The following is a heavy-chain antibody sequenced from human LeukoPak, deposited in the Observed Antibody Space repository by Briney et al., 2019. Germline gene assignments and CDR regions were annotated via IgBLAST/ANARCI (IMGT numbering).Heavy chain of an antibody. CDR1: GYTFTSYY. J-gene: IGHJ4*02. D-gene: IGHD6-19*01. CDR2: INPSGGST. V-gene: IGHV1-46*01. Sequence: GASVKVSCKASGYTFTSYYMHWVRQAPGQGLEWMGIINPSGGSTSYAQKFQGRVTMTRDMSTSTVYMELSSLRSEDTAVYYCARRRPAVAGRGPYYFDCWGQGTLVTVSS. CDR3: ARRRPAVAGRGPYYFDC.